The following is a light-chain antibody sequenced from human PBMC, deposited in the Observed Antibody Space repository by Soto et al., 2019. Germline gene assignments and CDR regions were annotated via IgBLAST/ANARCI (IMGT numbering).Light chain of an antibody. CDR1: SSNIGSNT. V-gene: IGLV1-44*01. J-gene: IGLJ2*01. CDR3: AAWDDSLHAVV. Sequence: QSVLTQPPSVSAAPGQKVTISCSGSSSNIGSNTVNWYQQLPGTAPKLLISSNDQRPSGVPDRFSGSKSGTSASLAISGLQSDDESDYYCAAWDDSLHAVVFGGGTKLTVL. CDR2: SND.